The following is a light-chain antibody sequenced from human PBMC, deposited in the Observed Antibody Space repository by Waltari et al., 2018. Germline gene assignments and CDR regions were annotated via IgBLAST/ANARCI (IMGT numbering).Light chain of an antibody. CDR2: DAS. CDR3: QKYGTLPAT. Sequence: EIVLTQSPGTLSLSPGERATLSCRASQSVSRTLAWYQQKPGQAPRLLNYDASTRATGIPDRFSGSGSGTDFSLTISGLEPEDFAVYYCQKYGTLPATFGQGTKVEIK. V-gene: IGKV3-20*01. CDR1: QSVSRT. J-gene: IGKJ1*01.